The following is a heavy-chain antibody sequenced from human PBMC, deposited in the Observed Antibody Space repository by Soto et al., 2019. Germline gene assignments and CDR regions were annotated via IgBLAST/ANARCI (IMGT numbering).Heavy chain of an antibody. CDR1: GYTFTSYA. D-gene: IGHD1-26*01. CDR3: ARGGSLHGLFDL. V-gene: IGHV1-3*01. J-gene: IGHJ2*01. Sequence: ASVKVSCKASGYTFTSYAMHWVRQAPGQRLEWMGWINAGNGNTKYSQKFQGRVTITRDTSASTAYMELSSLRSEDTAVYYCARGGSLHGLFDLWGRRTLVTVSS. CDR2: INAGNGNT.